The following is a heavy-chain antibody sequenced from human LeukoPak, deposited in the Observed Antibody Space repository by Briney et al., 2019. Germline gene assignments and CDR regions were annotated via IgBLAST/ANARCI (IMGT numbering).Heavy chain of an antibody. V-gene: IGHV4-59*08. CDR2: IYYNGST. CDR1: GGSIGSYY. Sequence: PSETLSLTCTVSGGSIGSYYWSWIRQPPGKGLEWIGYIYYNGSTNYNPSLKSRVTISVDPSKNQFSLSLSSVTAADAAVYYCARLSHYDFWSGYSEVDYFYYYGLDVWGQGTTVTVSS. CDR3: ARLSHYDFWSGYSEVDYFYYYGLDV. J-gene: IGHJ6*02. D-gene: IGHD3-3*01.